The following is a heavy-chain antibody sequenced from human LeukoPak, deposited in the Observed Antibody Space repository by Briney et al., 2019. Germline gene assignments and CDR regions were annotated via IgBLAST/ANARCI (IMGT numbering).Heavy chain of an antibody. J-gene: IGHJ4*02. V-gene: IGHV3-72*01. CDR1: GFTFSDHY. CDR2: TRNKANSYTT. Sequence: SGGSLRLSCAASGFTFSDHYMDWVRQAPGKGLEWVGRTRNKANSYTTEYAASVKGRFTISRDDSKNSLYLQVNSLKTEDTAVYYCAREERWLQFNYWGQGTLVTVSS. D-gene: IGHD5-24*01. CDR3: AREERWLQFNY.